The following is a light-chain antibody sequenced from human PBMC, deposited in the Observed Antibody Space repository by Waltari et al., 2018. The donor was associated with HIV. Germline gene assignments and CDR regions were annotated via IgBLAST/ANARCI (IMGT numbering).Light chain of an antibody. J-gene: IGLJ3*02. CDR1: SDDVGYYYY. Sequence: HSALTQPASVSGSPGQSIVISCTGTSDDVGYYYYDFWYQQHPGKGPKLVIYDVTSRPSGVSNRFSGSKSGNTASLTISGLRADDEADYYCSSYVGSSTSWLFGGGTKLTV. V-gene: IGLV2-14*03. CDR2: DVT. CDR3: SSYVGSSTSWL.